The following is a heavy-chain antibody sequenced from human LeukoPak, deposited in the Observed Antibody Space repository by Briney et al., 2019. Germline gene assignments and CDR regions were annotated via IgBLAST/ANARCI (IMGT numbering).Heavy chain of an antibody. V-gene: IGHV3-74*01. J-gene: IGHJ4*02. CDR3: AREVRSSGWYAFDY. D-gene: IGHD6-19*01. CDR1: GFTFSSYW. Sequence: GGSLRLSCAASGFTFSSYWMHWVRQAPGKGLVWVSRINSDGSSTSYADSVKGRFTISRDNAKNTLYLQMNSLRAEDTAVYYCAREVRSSGWYAFDYWGQGTLVTVSS. CDR2: INSDGSST.